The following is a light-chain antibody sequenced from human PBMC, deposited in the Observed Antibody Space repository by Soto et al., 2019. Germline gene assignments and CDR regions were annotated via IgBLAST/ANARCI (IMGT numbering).Light chain of an antibody. CDR1: SSDVGRFHL. CDR3: CSYAGSSAVVV. J-gene: IGLJ2*01. V-gene: IGLV2-23*02. Sequence: QSVLTQPASVSGSPGQSITISCTGTSSDVGRFHLVSWYQHHPGKAPKLIIFEASKRPSGVSNRFSGSKSGNTASLTISGLQAEDEGDYYCCSYAGSSAVVVFGGGTKLTVL. CDR2: EAS.